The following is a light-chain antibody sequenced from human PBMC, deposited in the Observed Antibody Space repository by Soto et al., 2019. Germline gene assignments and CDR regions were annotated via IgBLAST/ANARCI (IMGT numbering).Light chain of an antibody. V-gene: IGKV3-15*01. Sequence: EIVMTQSPATLSVSPGERATLSCGASQSVSSNLVWYQQKPGQAPRLIIYGASTRATGIPARFSGSGSGTEFTLTISSLQSEDFAVYYCQQYNNWPPYTFGQGTKLEIK. J-gene: IGKJ2*01. CDR2: GAS. CDR3: QQYNNWPPYT. CDR1: QSVSSN.